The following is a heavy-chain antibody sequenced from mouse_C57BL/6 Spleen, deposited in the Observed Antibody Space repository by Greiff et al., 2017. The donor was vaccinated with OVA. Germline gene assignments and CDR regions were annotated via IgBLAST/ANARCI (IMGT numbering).Heavy chain of an antibody. V-gene: IGHV3-6*01. Sequence: ESGPGLVKPSQSLSLTCSVTGYSITSGYYWNWIRQFPGNKLEWMGYISYDGSNNYNPSLKNRISITRDTSKNQFFLKLNSVTTEDTATYYCAREGDITTVFDYWGQGTTLTVSS. CDR2: ISYDGSN. CDR1: GYSITSGYY. CDR3: AREGDITTVFDY. J-gene: IGHJ2*01. D-gene: IGHD1-1*01.